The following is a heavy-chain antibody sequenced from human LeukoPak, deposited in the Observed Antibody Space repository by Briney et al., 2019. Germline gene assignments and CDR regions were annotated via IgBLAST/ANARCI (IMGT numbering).Heavy chain of an antibody. J-gene: IGHJ4*02. Sequence: GSLRLSCAASGFTFSSYAMSWVRQPPGKGLEWIGEINHSGSTNYNPSLKSRVTISVDTSKNQFSLKLSSVTAADTAVYYCASIVGATITVDYWGQGTLVTVSS. V-gene: IGHV4-34*01. CDR1: GFTFSSYA. CDR2: INHSGST. D-gene: IGHD1-26*01. CDR3: ASIVGATITVDY.